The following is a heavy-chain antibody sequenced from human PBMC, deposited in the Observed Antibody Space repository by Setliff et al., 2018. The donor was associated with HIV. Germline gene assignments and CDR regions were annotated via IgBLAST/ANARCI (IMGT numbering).Heavy chain of an antibody. D-gene: IGHD3-10*01. CDR1: GYTFNNYG. Sequence: ASVKVSCKASGYTFNNYGVMWVRQAPGQGLEWMGWISGYGNRKYAQKFEGRLTVTTDTSTSTAYMELRTLRSDDTAVYFCASGRGIYGSGALEAYDIWGQGTMGT. V-gene: IGHV1-18*01. CDR3: ASGRGIYGSGALEAYDI. J-gene: IGHJ3*02. CDR2: ISGYGNR.